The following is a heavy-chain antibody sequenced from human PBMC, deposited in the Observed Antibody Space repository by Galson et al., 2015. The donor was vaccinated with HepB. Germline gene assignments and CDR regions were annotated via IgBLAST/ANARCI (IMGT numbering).Heavy chain of an antibody. D-gene: IGHD2-2*01. CDR3: AKDRRVPAATYYYYYMDV. Sequence: SLRLSCAASGFTFDDYAMHWVRQAPGKGLEWVSGISWNSGSIGYADSVKGRFTISRDNAKNSLYLQMNSLRAEDTALYYCAKDRRVPAATYYYYYMDVWGKGTTVTVSS. J-gene: IGHJ6*03. CDR2: ISWNSGSI. CDR1: GFTFDDYA. V-gene: IGHV3-9*01.